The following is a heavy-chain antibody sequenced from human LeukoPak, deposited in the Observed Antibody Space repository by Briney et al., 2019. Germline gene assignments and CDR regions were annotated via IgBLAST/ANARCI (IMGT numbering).Heavy chain of an antibody. CDR1: GVSISSYY. J-gene: IGHJ4*02. Sequence: PSETLSLTCTVSGVSISSYYWSWIRQPPGKGLEWIGYIYYSGSTNYNPSLKSRVTISVDTSKNQFSLKLSSVTAADTAVYYCASLYSSSPYYFDYWGQGTLVTVSS. CDR2: IYYSGST. D-gene: IGHD6-6*01. V-gene: IGHV4-59*01. CDR3: ASLYSSSPYYFDY.